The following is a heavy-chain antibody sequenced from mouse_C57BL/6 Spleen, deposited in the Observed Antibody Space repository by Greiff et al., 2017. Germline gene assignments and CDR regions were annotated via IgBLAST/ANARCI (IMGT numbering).Heavy chain of an antibody. CDR3: ARGSSGSWFAY. V-gene: IGHV1-69*01. Sequence: QVQLQQPGAELVMPGASVKLSCKASGYTFPSYWMHWVKQRPGQGLEWIGVLDPSDSYTNYNQKFKGKSTLTVDKSSSTAYMQLSSLTSEDSAVYYCARGSSGSWFAYWGQGTLVTVAA. CDR1: GYTFPSYW. D-gene: IGHD3-2*02. J-gene: IGHJ3*01. CDR2: LDPSDSYT.